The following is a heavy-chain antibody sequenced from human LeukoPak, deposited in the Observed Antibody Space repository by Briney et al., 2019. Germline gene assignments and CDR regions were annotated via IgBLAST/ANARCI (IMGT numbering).Heavy chain of an antibody. CDR1: GFTFSSYG. Sequence: GGSLRLSCAASGFTFSSYGMSWVRQAPGKGLEWVSAISGSGGSTYYADSVKGRFTISRDNSKNTLYLQMNSLRAEDTAIYYCAKDKYSPFDYWGQGTLVIVSS. J-gene: IGHJ4*02. CDR2: ISGSGGST. D-gene: IGHD5-18*01. CDR3: AKDKYSPFDY. V-gene: IGHV3-23*01.